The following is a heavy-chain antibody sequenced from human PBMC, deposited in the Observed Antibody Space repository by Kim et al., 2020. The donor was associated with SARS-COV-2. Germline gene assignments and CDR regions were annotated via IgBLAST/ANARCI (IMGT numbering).Heavy chain of an antibody. Sequence: SVKVSCKASGGTFSSYAISWVRQAPGQGLEWMGGIIPIFGTANYAQKFQGRVTITADKSTSTAYMELSSLRSEDTAVYYCARDGAYDSSVKGFDYWGQGTLVTVSS. CDR3: ARDGAYDSSVKGFDY. D-gene: IGHD3-22*01. CDR2: IIPIFGTA. CDR1: GGTFSSYA. J-gene: IGHJ4*02. V-gene: IGHV1-69*06.